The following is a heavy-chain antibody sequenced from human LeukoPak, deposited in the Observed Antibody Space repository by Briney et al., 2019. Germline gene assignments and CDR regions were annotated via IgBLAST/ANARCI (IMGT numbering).Heavy chain of an antibody. CDR3: ARGLWFDP. V-gene: IGHV4-59*12. J-gene: IGHJ5*02. CDR1: GGTISSYY. CDR2: IYYSGST. Sequence: SETLSLTCTVSGGTISSYYWSWIRQPPGKGLEWIGYIYYSGSTNYNAYLESGVTISVDTSNNQFSLKLSSVTAADTAVYYCARGLWFDPWGQGTLVTVSS.